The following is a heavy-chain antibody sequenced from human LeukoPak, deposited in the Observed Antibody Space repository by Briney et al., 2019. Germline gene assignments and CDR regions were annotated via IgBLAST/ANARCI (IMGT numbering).Heavy chain of an antibody. V-gene: IGHV3-21*01. D-gene: IGHD4-23*01. J-gene: IGHJ4*02. CDR1: GFTFSSYS. CDR3: ALNGYGGKGSFDY. CDR2: ISSSSSYI. Sequence: GGSLRLSCAASGFTFSSYSMNWVRQAPGKGLEWVSSISSSSSYIYYADSVKGRFTISRDNAKNSLYLLMNSLRAEDTAVYYCALNGYGGKGSFDYWGQGTLVTVSS.